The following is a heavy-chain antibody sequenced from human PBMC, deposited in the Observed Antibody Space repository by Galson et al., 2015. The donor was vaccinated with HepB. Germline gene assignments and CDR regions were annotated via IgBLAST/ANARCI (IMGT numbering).Heavy chain of an antibody. D-gene: IGHD6-19*01. CDR3: ARWYSSGGYYYYGMDV. V-gene: IGHV1-46*01. CDR1: GYTFTSYY. J-gene: IGHJ6*02. Sequence: SVKVSCKASGYTFTSYYMHWVRQAPGQGLEWMGIINPSGGSTSYAQKFQGRVTMTRDTSTSTVYMELSSLRSEDTAVYYCARWYSSGGYYYYGMDVWGQGTTVTVSS. CDR2: INPSGGST.